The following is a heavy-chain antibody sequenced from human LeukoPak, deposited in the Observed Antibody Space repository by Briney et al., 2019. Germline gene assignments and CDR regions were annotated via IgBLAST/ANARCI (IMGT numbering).Heavy chain of an antibody. Sequence: QPGGSLRLSCAASGFTFSSYDMHWVRQATGKGLEWVSAIGTAGDTYYPGSVKGRFTISRENAKNSLYLQMNSLSAGDTAVYYCARGGDIIGFGEPTYFDLWGRGTLVTVSS. J-gene: IGHJ2*01. D-gene: IGHD3-10*01. CDR3: ARGGDIIGFGEPTYFDL. CDR1: GFTFSSYD. CDR2: IGTAGDT. V-gene: IGHV3-13*01.